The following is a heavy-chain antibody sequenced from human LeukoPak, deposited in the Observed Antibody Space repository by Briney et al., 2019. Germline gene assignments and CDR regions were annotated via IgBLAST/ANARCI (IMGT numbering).Heavy chain of an antibody. V-gene: IGHV4-39*07. CDR1: GGSVSSSSYY. CDR3: ARAHYFRSGSYFDY. Sequence: SETLSLTCTVSGGSVSSSSYYWGWIRQPPGKGLEWLGRVYYSGSTDYNPSLKSRVTISVDTSKNQFSLKLSSVTAADTAVYFCARAHYFRSGSYFDYWGQGTLVAVSS. J-gene: IGHJ4*02. D-gene: IGHD3-10*01. CDR2: VYYSGST.